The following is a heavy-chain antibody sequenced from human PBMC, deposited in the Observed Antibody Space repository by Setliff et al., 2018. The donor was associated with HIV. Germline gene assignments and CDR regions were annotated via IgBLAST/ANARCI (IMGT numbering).Heavy chain of an antibody. Sequence: GSLRLSCAASGFTFSTYAMTWVRQAPGRGLEWVSAISGSGGSTNYANSVKGRFTISRDNSKNTLFLQMNSLRAEDTAVYYCAKDGSSFEVLRFLEWLGRFDPWGQGTLVTVSS. J-gene: IGHJ5*02. CDR1: GFTFSTYA. CDR2: ISGSGGST. V-gene: IGHV3-23*01. D-gene: IGHD3-3*01. CDR3: AKDGSSFEVLRFLEWLGRFDP.